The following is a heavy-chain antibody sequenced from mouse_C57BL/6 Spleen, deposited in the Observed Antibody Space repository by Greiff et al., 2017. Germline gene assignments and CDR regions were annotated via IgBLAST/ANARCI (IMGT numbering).Heavy chain of an antibody. Sequence: EVKLQESGGDLVKPGGSLKLSCAASGFTFSSYGMSWVRQTPDKRLEWVATISSGGSYTYYPDSVKGRFTISRDNAKNTLYLQMSSLKSEDTAMYYCARHGGNPAWFAYWGQGTLVTVSA. V-gene: IGHV5-6*01. CDR2: ISSGGSYT. J-gene: IGHJ3*01. CDR3: ARHGGNPAWFAY. D-gene: IGHD2-1*01. CDR1: GFTFSSYG.